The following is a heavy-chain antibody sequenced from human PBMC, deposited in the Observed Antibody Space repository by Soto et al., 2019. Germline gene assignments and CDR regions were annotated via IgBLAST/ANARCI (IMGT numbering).Heavy chain of an antibody. Sequence: SVKVSCKASGGTFSSYAISWVRQAPGQGLEWMGGIIPIFGTANYAQKFQGRVTITADESTSTAYMELSSLRSEDTAVYYCARQTSPYGIVGSSGYNYWGQGTLVTVSP. CDR3: ARQTSPYGIVGSSGYNY. J-gene: IGHJ4*02. V-gene: IGHV1-69*13. CDR2: IIPIFGTA. D-gene: IGHD3-22*01. CDR1: GGTFSSYA.